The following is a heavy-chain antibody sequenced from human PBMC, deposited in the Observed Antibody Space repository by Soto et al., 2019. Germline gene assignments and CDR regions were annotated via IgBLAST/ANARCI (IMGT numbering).Heavy chain of an antibody. V-gene: IGHV3-33*01. Sequence: QVQLVESGGGVVQPGRSLRLSCAASGFTFSSYGMDWVRQAPGKGLEWVAVIWYDGSNKYYADSVKGRFTISRDNSKNTLYLQMNSLRAEDTAVYYCARDTSSLPGYWGQGTLVTVSS. CDR3: ARDTSSLPGY. CDR1: GFTFSSYG. J-gene: IGHJ4*02. CDR2: IWYDGSNK.